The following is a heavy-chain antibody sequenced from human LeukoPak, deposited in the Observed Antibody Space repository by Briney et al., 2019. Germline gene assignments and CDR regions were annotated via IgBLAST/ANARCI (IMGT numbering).Heavy chain of an antibody. J-gene: IGHJ3*02. CDR2: ISWNSGKT. V-gene: IGHV3-9*01. CDR3: VAGSGYSPADAFYI. Sequence: GGSLRLSCAASGITFDDYAMYWVRQAPGKSLEWVAGISWNSGKTGYVDSVKGRFTVSRDNAKNSLFLQMNSLRTEDAALYYCVAGSGYSPADAFYIWGQGTRVTVSS. CDR1: GITFDDYA. D-gene: IGHD5-18*01.